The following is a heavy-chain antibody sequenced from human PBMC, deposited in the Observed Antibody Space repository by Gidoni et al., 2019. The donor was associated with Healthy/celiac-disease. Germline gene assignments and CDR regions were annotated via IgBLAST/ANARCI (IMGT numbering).Heavy chain of an antibody. V-gene: IGHV4-4*07. CDR3: ARAMFRAKEARDYGMDV. J-gene: IGHJ6*02. D-gene: IGHD6-6*01. CDR1: GGSFSSYY. CDR2: IYSSGST. Sequence: QVQLQESGPGLVKPSEPLSLTCAVSGGSFSSYYWSWIRQPAGKGLEWIGRIYSSGSTNYNPSLKSRVTMSVNTSKNQFSLRLNSVTAADTAVYYCARAMFRAKEARDYGMDVWGQGTTVSVSS.